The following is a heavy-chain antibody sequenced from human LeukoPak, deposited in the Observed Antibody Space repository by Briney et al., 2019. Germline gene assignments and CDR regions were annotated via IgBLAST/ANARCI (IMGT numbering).Heavy chain of an antibody. CDR3: ARHLTSGGSCCNLDF. Sequence: GESLKISCKASGYSFTNFWIGWVRQMPGEGLEWMGFIYPGDSDTRYSPSFEGQVTISADKSITTAYLQWTSLKASDTAVYYCARHLTSGGSCCNLDFWGQGTLVTVSS. CDR1: GYSFTNFW. D-gene: IGHD2-15*01. CDR2: IYPGDSDT. V-gene: IGHV5-51*01. J-gene: IGHJ4*02.